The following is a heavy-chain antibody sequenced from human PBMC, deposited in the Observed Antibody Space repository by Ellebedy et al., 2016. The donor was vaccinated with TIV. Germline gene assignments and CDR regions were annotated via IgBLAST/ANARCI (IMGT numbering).Heavy chain of an antibody. D-gene: IGHD1-26*01. CDR2: ISASGDSP. V-gene: IGHV3-23*01. CDR1: GFTVRNNY. CDR3: AKEVGGGQGDMDV. Sequence: PGGSLRLSCAASGFTVRNNYMRWVRQAPGKGLEWVSLISASGDSPYYADSVKGRFTISRDNSKTTLYLQMNSLRAEDTAVYYWAKEVGGGQGDMDVWGQGTTVTVSS. J-gene: IGHJ6*02.